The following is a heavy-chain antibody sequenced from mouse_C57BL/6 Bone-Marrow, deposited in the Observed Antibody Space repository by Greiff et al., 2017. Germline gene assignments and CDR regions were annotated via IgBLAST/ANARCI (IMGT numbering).Heavy chain of an antibody. J-gene: IGHJ3*01. CDR1: GYTFTSYW. D-gene: IGHD2-4*01. CDR2: IDPSDSYT. V-gene: IGHV1-69*01. CDR3: ARWGDYDRAY. Sequence: VQLQQPGAELVMPGASVKLSCKASGYTFTSYWMHWVKQRPGPGLEWIGEIDPSDSYTNYNQKFKGKSTLTVDKSSSTAYMQLSSLTSEDSAVYYCARWGDYDRAYWGQGTLVTVSA.